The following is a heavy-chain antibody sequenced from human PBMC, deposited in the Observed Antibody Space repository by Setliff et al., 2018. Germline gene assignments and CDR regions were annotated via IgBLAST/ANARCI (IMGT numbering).Heavy chain of an antibody. CDR2: IHSSGNN. Sequence: SETLSLTCTVSGGSISGYYWTWIRQTPEMGLEWIGHIHSSGNNHINPSLGSRVSMSVDTYQNQCSLKVSSMTSADTAVYYCVRGGSAWAWHYQLWGRGVLVTVSS. J-gene: IGHJ2*01. CDR3: VRGGSAWAWHYQL. V-gene: IGHV4-59*01. CDR1: GGSISGYY. D-gene: IGHD3-16*01.